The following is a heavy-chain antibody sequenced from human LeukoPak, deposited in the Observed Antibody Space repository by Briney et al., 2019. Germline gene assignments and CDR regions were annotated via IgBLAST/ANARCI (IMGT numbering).Heavy chain of an antibody. CDR2: IYHSGST. CDR3: ARGTRGLEWLANDAFDI. CDR1: GYSISSGYY. V-gene: IGHV4-38-2*01. Sequence: SETLSLTCAVSGYSISSGYYWAWIRPPPGKGLEWIGIIYHSGSTYYNPALKSRVTISVDTSKNHFSLKPSSVTAADTAVYSCARGTRGLEWLANDAFDIWGQGTMVTVSS. D-gene: IGHD3-3*01. J-gene: IGHJ3*02.